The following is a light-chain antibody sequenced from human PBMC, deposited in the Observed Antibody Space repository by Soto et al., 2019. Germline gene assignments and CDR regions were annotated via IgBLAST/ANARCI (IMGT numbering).Light chain of an antibody. J-gene: IGLJ2*01. CDR2: DVS. CDR3: SSFTSLSTLE. Sequence: QSALTQPASVSGSPGQSITISCTGTSSDIGGYNYVSWCQQYPGKAPKLMIYDVSSRPSGASNRFSGSKSGNTASLTISGLQAEDEADYYCSSFTSLSTLEFGGGTKLTVL. CDR1: SSDIGGYNY. V-gene: IGLV2-14*01.